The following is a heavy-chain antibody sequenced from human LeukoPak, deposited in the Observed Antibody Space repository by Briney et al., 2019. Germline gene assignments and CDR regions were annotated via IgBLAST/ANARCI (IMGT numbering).Heavy chain of an antibody. CDR2: IYYSGST. D-gene: IGHD3/OR15-3a*01. J-gene: IGHJ4*02. CDR3: ARERRTGYYGYYFDY. Sequence: SETLSLTCTVSGGSLSSYYWSWIRQPPRKGLEWIGYIYYSGSTNYNPSLKSRVTISVDTSKNQFSLKLSSVTAADTAVYYCARERRTGYYGYYFDYWGQGTMVTVSS. CDR1: GGSLSSYY. V-gene: IGHV4-59*01.